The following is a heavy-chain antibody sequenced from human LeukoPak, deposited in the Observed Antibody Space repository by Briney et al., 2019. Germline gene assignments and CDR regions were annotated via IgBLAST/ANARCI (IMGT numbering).Heavy chain of an antibody. J-gene: IGHJ4*02. CDR1: GGSFSGYY. D-gene: IGHD3-10*01. CDR3: ARGGSRLLWFGEPQRYYFDY. CDR2: INHSGST. Sequence: SETLSLTCAVYGGSFSGYYWSWIRQPPGKGLEWIGEINHSGSTNYNPSLKSRVTISVDTSKNQFSLKLNSVTAADTAVYYCARGGSRLLWFGEPQRYYFDYWGQGTLVTVSS. V-gene: IGHV4-34*01.